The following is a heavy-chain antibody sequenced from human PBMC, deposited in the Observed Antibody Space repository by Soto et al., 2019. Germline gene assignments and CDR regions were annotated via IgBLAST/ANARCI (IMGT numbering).Heavy chain of an antibody. CDR3: ARAGYSYGYYYYYGMDV. Sequence: TLSLTCAVYGGSLSGYYWIWIRHPPGKGLEWIGEINHSGSTNYNPSLKSRVTISVDTSKNQFSLKLSSVTAADTAVYYCARAGYSYGYYYYYGMDVWGQGTTVTVSS. CDR1: GGSLSGYY. J-gene: IGHJ6*02. D-gene: IGHD5-18*01. V-gene: IGHV4-34*01. CDR2: INHSGST.